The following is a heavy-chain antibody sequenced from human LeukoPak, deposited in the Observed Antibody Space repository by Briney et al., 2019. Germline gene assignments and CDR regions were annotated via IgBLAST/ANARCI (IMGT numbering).Heavy chain of an antibody. CDR1: GFTFSSYA. Sequence: PGGSLRLSCAASGFTFSSYAMSWVRQAPGKGLEWVSVIYSGGSTYYADSVKGRFTISRDNSKNTLYLQMNSLRAEDTAVYYCARSANWNFEYYFDYWGQGTLVTVSS. CDR2: IYSGGST. CDR3: ARSANWNFEYYFDY. D-gene: IGHD1-7*01. V-gene: IGHV3-53*01. J-gene: IGHJ4*02.